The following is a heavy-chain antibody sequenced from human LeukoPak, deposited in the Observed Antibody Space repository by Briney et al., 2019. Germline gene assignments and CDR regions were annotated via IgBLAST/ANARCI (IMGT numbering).Heavy chain of an antibody. J-gene: IGHJ4*02. CDR3: ARGQYYYDSSGYSDY. CDR1: GFTFSSYG. V-gene: IGHV3-33*01. D-gene: IGHD3-22*01. Sequence: GGSLRLSCAASGFTFSSYGMHWVRQAPGKGLEWVAVIWYDGSNKYYADSVKGRFTISRDNSKNTLYLQMNRLRAEDTAVYYCARGQYYYDSSGYSDYWGQGTLVTVSS. CDR2: IWYDGSNK.